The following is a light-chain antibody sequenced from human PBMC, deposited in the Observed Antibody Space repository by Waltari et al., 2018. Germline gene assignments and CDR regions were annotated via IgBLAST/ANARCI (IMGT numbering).Light chain of an antibody. J-gene: IGLJ2*01. CDR3: ISYRKGTTGNVA. Sequence: QSALTQPASVSGSLGQSITISCTCTNRDVGGCNFVSWYQQHPGKAPKLMIYDVSNRPSGVSSRFSGSKSGNTASLTISGLQAEDEADYHCISYRKGTTGNVALGGGTKVTVL. CDR1: NRDVGGCNF. V-gene: IGLV2-14*03. CDR2: DVS.